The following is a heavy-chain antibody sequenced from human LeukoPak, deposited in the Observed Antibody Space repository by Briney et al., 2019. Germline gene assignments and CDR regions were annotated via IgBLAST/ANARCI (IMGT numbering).Heavy chain of an antibody. CDR3: ARVGVTVVVPAAIREDWFDP. Sequence: ASVKVSCKASGYTFTSYDINWVRQATGQGLEWMGWMNPNSGNTGYAQKFQGRVTMTRNTSISTAYMELSSLRSEDTAVYYCARVGVTVVVPAAIREDWFDPWGQGTLVTVSS. J-gene: IGHJ5*02. V-gene: IGHV1-8*01. D-gene: IGHD2-2*01. CDR1: GYTFTSYD. CDR2: MNPNSGNT.